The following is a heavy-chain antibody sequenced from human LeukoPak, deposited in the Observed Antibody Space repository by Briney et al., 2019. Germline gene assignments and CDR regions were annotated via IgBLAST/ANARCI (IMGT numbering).Heavy chain of an antibody. CDR3: ASPLLESGGNIHFGL. J-gene: IGHJ2*01. Sequence: GGSLRLSCAASGFTFSSYWMTWVRQAPGKGLEWVANIKPDGSGKSYVDSVKGRFTTSRDNAKKSLYLEMNSLRAEDTAVYYCASPLLESGGNIHFGLWGRGTLVTVSS. CDR1: GFTFSSYW. CDR2: IKPDGSGK. D-gene: IGHD4-23*01. V-gene: IGHV3-7*05.